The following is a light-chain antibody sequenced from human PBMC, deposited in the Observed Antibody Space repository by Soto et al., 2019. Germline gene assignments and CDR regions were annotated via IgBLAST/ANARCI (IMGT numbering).Light chain of an antibody. Sequence: DIQMTQSPSTLSASIGDRVTIPCRASQSISSWLAWYQQTPGRAPTLLIYDASSLESGVPSRFSGSGSGAAFTLTITSLRPEDSATYYCLQNHNYPRTFGQGTKVDIK. CDR3: LQNHNYPRT. CDR2: DAS. J-gene: IGKJ1*01. CDR1: QSISSW. V-gene: IGKV1-5*01.